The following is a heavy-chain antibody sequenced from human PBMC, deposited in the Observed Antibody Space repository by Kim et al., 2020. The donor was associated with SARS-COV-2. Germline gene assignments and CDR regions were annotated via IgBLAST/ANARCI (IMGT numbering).Heavy chain of an antibody. CDR3: VRRMRKSAVTRYSFDP. V-gene: IGHV4-4*07. J-gene: IGHJ5*02. D-gene: IGHD4-17*01. CDR1: GASITTFS. CDR2: IYTTGTT. Sequence: SETLSLTCIVSGASITTFSWAWIRQSAGKGLEWIGHIYTTGTTTYNPSLTSRLTTSRDTSKNQFFLKLTSVTAADTATYYCVRRMRKSAVTRYSFDPWG.